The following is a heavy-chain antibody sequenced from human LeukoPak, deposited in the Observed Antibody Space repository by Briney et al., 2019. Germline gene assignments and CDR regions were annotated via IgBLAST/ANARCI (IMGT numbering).Heavy chain of an antibody. Sequence: GGSLRLSCAASGFTFKNYAMYWVRQAPGKGLEWVSGICGSGGSKYHADSVKGRFTISRDNSRNTVFLQMHSLRAEDTALYYCAKTSAGYSSDRYPGSPVDYWGQGTLVTVFS. CDR2: ICGSGGSK. CDR3: AKTSAGYSSDRYPGSPVDY. D-gene: IGHD2-15*01. CDR1: GFTFKNYA. J-gene: IGHJ4*02. V-gene: IGHV3-23*01.